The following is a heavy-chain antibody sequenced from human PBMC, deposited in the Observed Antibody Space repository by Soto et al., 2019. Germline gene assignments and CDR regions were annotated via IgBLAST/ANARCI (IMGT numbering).Heavy chain of an antibody. CDR2: IFSNDEK. CDR1: GFSLSNARMG. J-gene: IGHJ4*02. V-gene: IGHV2-26*01. D-gene: IGHD1-26*01. Sequence: QVTLKESGPVLVKPTETLTLTCTVSGFSLSNARMGVSWIRQPPGKALEWLAHIFSNDEKSYSTSLKSRLIISKDTSKSQVVLTMTNMDPVDTATYYCARILGGSYGHLDYWGQGTLVTVSS. CDR3: ARILGGSYGHLDY.